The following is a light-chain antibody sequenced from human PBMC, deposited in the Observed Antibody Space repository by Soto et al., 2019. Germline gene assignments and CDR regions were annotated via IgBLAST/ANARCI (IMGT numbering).Light chain of an antibody. Sequence: QSVLTQPRSVSGSPGQSVTISCTGTSSDVGGYNYVSWYQQQPGKAPKLMIYDVSKRPSGVPDRFSGSKSGNTASLTISGLQAEDEADYYCCSYAGSYTSYVVFGGGTKLTVL. CDR3: CSYAGSYTSYVV. J-gene: IGLJ2*01. CDR1: SSDVGGYNY. V-gene: IGLV2-11*01. CDR2: DVS.